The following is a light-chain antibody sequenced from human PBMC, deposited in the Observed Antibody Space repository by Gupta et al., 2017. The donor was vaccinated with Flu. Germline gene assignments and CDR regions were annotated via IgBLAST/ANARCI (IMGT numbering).Light chain of an antibody. CDR2: GKN. CDR3: NSRARSGNQLV. Sequence: SSELTQDPAVSVALGQTVRITCQGDSLRNYAASWYHQKPGQAPVLVIFGKNNRPSGIPDRFSGSTSGNTASLTITGAQAEDEADYYCNSRARSGNQLVFGGGTKMTVL. V-gene: IGLV3-19*01. CDR1: SLRNYA. J-gene: IGLJ2*01.